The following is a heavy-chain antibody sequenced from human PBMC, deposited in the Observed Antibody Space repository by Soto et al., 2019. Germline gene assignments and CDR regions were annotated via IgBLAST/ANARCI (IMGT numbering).Heavy chain of an antibody. V-gene: IGHV4-34*01. J-gene: IGHJ4*02. CDR1: WGSFSGYY. CDR3: ARVSTANLYLNYVLQHCFDY. CDR2: INHSGST. D-gene: IGHD3-16*01. Sequence: SETLSLTCAVYWGSFSGYYGSRIRQTPGKGLEWIGEINHSGSTNYNPSLKSRVTISVDTSKNQFSLKLSSVTAADTAVYYCARVSTANLYLNYVLQHCFDYWGQGTLVTVSS.